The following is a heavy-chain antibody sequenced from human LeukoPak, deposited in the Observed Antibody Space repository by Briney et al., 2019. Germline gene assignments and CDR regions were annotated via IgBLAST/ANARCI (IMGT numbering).Heavy chain of an antibody. CDR2: INPNSGGT. V-gene: IGHV1-2*02. CDR1: GYTFTGYY. CDR3: ARDRHGPVPRYYFDY. Sequence: GASVKVSCKASGYTFTGYYMHWVRQAPGQGLEWMGWINPNSGGTNYAQKFQGRVTMTRDTSISTAHMELSRLRSDDTAVYYCARDRHGPVPRYYFDYWGQGTLVTVSS. J-gene: IGHJ4*02. D-gene: IGHD2-2*01.